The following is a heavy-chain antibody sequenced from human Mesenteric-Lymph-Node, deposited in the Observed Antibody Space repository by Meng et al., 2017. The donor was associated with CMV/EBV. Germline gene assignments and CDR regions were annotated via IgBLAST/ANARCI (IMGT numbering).Heavy chain of an antibody. Sequence: GGSLRLSCAASGFTFSSYAMSWVRQAPGKGLEWVSAISGSGGSTYYADSVKGRFTISRDNSKSTLYLQMNSLRGEDTAVYYCARGYSGYDRPGLDYWGQGTLVTVSS. CDR3: ARGYSGYDRPGLDY. J-gene: IGHJ4*02. CDR2: ISGSGGST. V-gene: IGHV3-23*01. CDR1: GFTFSSYA. D-gene: IGHD5-12*01.